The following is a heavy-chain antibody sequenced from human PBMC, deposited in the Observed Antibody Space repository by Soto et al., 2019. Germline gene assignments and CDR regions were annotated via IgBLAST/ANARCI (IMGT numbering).Heavy chain of an antibody. D-gene: IGHD3-3*01. CDR2: INAGNGNT. V-gene: IGHV1-3*01. Sequence: QVQLVQSGAEVKKPGASLKVSCKASGYTFTSYAMHWVRQAPGQRLEWMGWINAGNGNTKYSQKFQGRVTITRDTSASTAYMELSSLRSEDTAVYYCARLGRSGYYSYYYYGMDVWGQGTTVTVS. J-gene: IGHJ6*02. CDR3: ARLGRSGYYSYYYYGMDV. CDR1: GYTFTSYA.